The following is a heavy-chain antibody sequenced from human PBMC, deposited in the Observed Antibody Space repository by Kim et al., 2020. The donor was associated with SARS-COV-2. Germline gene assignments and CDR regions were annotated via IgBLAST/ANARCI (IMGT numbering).Heavy chain of an antibody. J-gene: IGHJ4*02. Sequence: SETLSLTCTVSGGSISSYYWSWIRQPPGKGLEWIGYIYYSGSTNYNPSRKSRVTITVDTSKNQFSLKLSSVTAADTAVYYCARGKMVQGYDYWGQGTLVTVSS. CDR3: ARGKMVQGYDY. D-gene: IGHD3-10*01. CDR1: GGSISSYY. CDR2: IYYSGST. V-gene: IGHV4-59*01.